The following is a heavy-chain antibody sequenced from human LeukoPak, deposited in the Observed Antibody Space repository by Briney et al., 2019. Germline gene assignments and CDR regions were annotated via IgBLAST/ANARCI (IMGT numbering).Heavy chain of an antibody. J-gene: IGHJ4*02. CDR1: GFTLSTYT. CDR3: ARDRGADY. Sequence: PGGSLRLSCAASGFTLSTYTMNWVRQAPGKGLEWVSSISTSSSYINYADSVKGRFTISRDNAENSLYLQMNSLRAEDTAVYYCARDRGADYWGQGTLVTVSS. D-gene: IGHD5-12*01. V-gene: IGHV3-21*01. CDR2: ISTSSSYI.